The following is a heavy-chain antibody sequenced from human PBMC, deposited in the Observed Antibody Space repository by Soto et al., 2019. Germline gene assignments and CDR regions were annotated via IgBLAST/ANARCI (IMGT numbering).Heavy chain of an antibody. D-gene: IGHD1-1*01. CDR3: AKESETGTALSYYFDY. CDR1: GGTFSSYA. CDR2: ISPIFGTA. V-gene: IGHV1-69*01. Sequence: QVQLVQSGAEVKKPGSSVKVSCKASGGTFSSYAISWVRQAPGQGLEWMGGISPIFGTANYAQKFQGRVTITADESTSTAYMELSSLRSEDTAVYYCAKESETGTALSYYFDYWGQGTLVTVSS. J-gene: IGHJ4*02.